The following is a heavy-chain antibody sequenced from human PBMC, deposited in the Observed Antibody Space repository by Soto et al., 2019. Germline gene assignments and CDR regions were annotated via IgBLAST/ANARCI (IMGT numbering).Heavy chain of an antibody. J-gene: IGHJ6*02. D-gene: IGHD3-10*01. Sequence: GGSLRLSCAASGFTFSSYDMHWVRQATGKGLEWVSAIGTAGDTYYPGSVKGRFTISRENAKNSLYLQMNSLRAGVTAVYYCARWALSYGSGSYYNPNYGMDVWGQGTTVTVSS. CDR2: IGTAGDT. CDR1: GFTFSSYD. V-gene: IGHV3-13*04. CDR3: ARWALSYGSGSYYNPNYGMDV.